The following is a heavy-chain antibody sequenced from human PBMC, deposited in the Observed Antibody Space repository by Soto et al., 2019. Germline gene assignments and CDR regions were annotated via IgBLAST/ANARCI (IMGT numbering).Heavy chain of an antibody. CDR2: IIPIFGTA. V-gene: IGHV1-69*13. CDR1: GGTFSTYT. J-gene: IGHJ6*02. CDR3: ASRYKRDYYYGMDV. Sequence: GASVKVSCNASGGTFSTYTITLVRQAPGQGLEWMGGIIPIFGTANYAQKFQGRVTITADESTSTAYMELSSLRSEDTAVYYCASRYKRDYYYGMDVWGQGTTVTVSS. D-gene: IGHD1-20*01.